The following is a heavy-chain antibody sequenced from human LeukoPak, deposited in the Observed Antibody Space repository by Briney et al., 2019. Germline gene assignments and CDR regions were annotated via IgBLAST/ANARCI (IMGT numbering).Heavy chain of an antibody. D-gene: IGHD3-10*02. CDR3: AELGITMIGGV. V-gene: IGHV3-74*01. J-gene: IGHJ6*04. CDR2: INSGGINT. Sequence: GEPLTLPHAPSGFPFSKHWKHYLRHPPGKLQVMASLINSGGINTSYADSVKGRVTISRDNAKNTLNLQRDSLRAKDTAVYYCAELGITMIGGVWGKGTTVTISS. CDR1: GFPFSKHW.